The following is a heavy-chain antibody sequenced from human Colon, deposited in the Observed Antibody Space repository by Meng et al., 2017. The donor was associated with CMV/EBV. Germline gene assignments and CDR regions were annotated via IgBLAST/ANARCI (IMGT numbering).Heavy chain of an antibody. Sequence: SETLSLTCTVSGGSISSGDYYWSWIRQPPGKGLEWIGYIYYSGSTYYNPSLKSRVTISVDTSKNQFSLKLSSVTAADTAVYYCASLGYDYDSSGYYSRWGQGTLVTVSS. CDR3: ASLGYDYDSSGYYSR. CDR2: IYYSGST. D-gene: IGHD3-22*01. CDR1: GGSISSGDYY. V-gene: IGHV4-30-4*08. J-gene: IGHJ4*02.